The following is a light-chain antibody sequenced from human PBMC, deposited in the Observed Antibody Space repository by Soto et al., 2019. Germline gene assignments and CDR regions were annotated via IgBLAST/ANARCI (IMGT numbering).Light chain of an antibody. Sequence: DIQMSQSPSTMSASVGDRVAITCRASQTISNWLAWYQQKLGKAPKLLIYDASSLKSGVPSRFSGSGSGTEFTLTISSLQPDDFATYYCQQYDSYSWTFGQGTKVDIK. V-gene: IGKV1-5*01. CDR2: DAS. J-gene: IGKJ1*01. CDR3: QQYDSYSWT. CDR1: QTISNW.